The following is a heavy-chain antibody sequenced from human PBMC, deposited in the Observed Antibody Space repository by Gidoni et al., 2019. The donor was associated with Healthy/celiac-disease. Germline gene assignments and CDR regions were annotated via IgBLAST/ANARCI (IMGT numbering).Heavy chain of an antibody. CDR3: ARHGGGYYDSSGYYPSGYYGMDV. V-gene: IGHV4-39*01. CDR2: GST. Sequence: GSTYYNPSLKSRVTISVDTSKNQFSLKLSSVTAADTAVYYCARHGGGYYDSSGYYPSGYYGMDVWGQGTTVTVSS. J-gene: IGHJ6*02. D-gene: IGHD3-22*01.